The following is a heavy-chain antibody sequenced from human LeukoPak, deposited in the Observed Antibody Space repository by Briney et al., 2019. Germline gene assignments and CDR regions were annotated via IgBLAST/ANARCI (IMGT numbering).Heavy chain of an antibody. D-gene: IGHD3-16*01. Sequence: ASVKVSCKASGYTFTSYDINWVRQATGQGLGWMGWMNPNSGNTGYAQKFQGRVTITRNTSISTAYMELSSLRSEDTAVYYCARGFKRGNSTPLGYWGQGTLVTVSS. CDR1: GYTFTSYD. CDR2: MNPNSGNT. V-gene: IGHV1-8*03. J-gene: IGHJ4*02. CDR3: ARGFKRGNSTPLGY.